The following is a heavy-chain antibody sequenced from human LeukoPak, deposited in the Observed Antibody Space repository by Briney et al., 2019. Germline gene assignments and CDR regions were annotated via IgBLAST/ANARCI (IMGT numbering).Heavy chain of an antibody. CDR3: ASYDSSGYYRHDGYFDL. D-gene: IGHD3-22*01. J-gene: IGHJ2*01. Sequence: GASVKVSCKASGGTFSSYAISWVRQAPGQGLEWMGRIIPIFGTANYAQRFQGRVTITTDESTCTAYMELSSLRPEDTAVYYCASYDSSGYYRHDGYFDLWGRGTLVTVSS. V-gene: IGHV1-69*05. CDR1: GGTFSSYA. CDR2: IIPIFGTA.